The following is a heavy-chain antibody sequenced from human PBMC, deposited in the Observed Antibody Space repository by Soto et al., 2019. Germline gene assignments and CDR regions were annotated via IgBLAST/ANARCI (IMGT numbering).Heavy chain of an antibody. CDR3: ARDSVVPATRGWFDP. J-gene: IGHJ5*02. CDR1: GYTLTSYG. V-gene: IGHV1-18*01. Sequence: QVQLVQSGAEVKKPGASVKVSCKASGYTLTSYGISWVRQAPGQGLEWMGWISAYNGNTNYAQKLQGRVTMTTDTPTSTAYMELRSLRSDDTAVYYCARDSVVPATRGWFDPWGQGTLVTVSS. D-gene: IGHD2-2*01. CDR2: ISAYNGNT.